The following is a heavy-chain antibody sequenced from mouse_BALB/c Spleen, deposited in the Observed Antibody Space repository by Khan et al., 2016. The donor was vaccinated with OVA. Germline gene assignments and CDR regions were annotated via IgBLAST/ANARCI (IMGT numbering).Heavy chain of an antibody. CDR1: GFAFSSYD. V-gene: IGHV5-9*02. CDR3: ARPSYYGNPWFTY. Sequence: VQLKESGGGLVRPGGSLKLSCAPSGFAFSSYDMSWVRQTPEKRLEWVATISGTGIYIYYPDSVKGRFTISRDNARNTLYLQMSSLRSEDTALYYCARPSYYGNPWFTYWGQGTLVTVSA. J-gene: IGHJ3*01. CDR2: ISGTGIYI. D-gene: IGHD2-10*01.